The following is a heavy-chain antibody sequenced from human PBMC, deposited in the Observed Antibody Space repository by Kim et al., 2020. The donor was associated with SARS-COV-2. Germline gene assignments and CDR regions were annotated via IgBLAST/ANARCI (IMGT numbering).Heavy chain of an antibody. D-gene: IGHD6-13*01. J-gene: IGHJ6*02. CDR3: ARVRSSRFIIFYYYGMDV. CDR2: INHSGST. CDR1: GGSFSGYY. V-gene: IGHV4-34*01. Sequence: SETLSLTCAVYGGSFSGYYWSWIRQPPGKGLEWIGEINHSGSTNYNPSLKSRVTISVDTSKNQFSLKPSSVTAADTAVYYCARVRSSRFIIFYYYGMDVWGQGTTVTVSS.